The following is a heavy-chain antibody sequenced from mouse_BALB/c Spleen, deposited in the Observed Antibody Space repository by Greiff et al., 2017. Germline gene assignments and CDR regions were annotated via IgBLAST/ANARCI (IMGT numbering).Heavy chain of an antibody. D-gene: IGHD1-1*01. CDR3: ARGGITTVDD. J-gene: IGHJ2*01. CDR2: INPSTGYT. CDR1: GYTFTSYW. Sequence: QVQLQQSGAELAKPGASVKMSCKASGYTFTSYWMHWVKQRPGQGLEWIGYINPSTGYTEYNQKFKDKATLTADKSSSTAYMQLSSLTSEDSAVYYCARGGITTVDDWGQGTTLTVSS. V-gene: IGHV1-7*01.